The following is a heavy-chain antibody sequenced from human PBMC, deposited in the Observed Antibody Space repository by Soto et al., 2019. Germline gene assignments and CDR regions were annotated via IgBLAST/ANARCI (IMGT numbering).Heavy chain of an antibody. Sequence: HPGGSLRLSCAASGFTFSSYDMHWVRQATGKGLEWVSAIGTAGDTYYPGSVKGRFTISRENAKNSLYLQMNSLRAGDTAEYYCARGWGRYRTMVRGGSNSAFDIWGQAIMVTV. CDR2: IGTAGDT. CDR1: GFTFSSYD. D-gene: IGHD3-10*01. J-gene: IGHJ3*02. V-gene: IGHV3-13*01. CDR3: ARGWGRYRTMVRGGSNSAFDI.